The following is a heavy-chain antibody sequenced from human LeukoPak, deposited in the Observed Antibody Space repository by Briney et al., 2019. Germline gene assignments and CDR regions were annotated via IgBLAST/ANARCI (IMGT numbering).Heavy chain of an antibody. J-gene: IGHJ4*02. CDR2: ISSSGGIT. CDR3: AKSRTTVTTGFDS. Sequence: GGSLRLSCAASGFTFSNYAMSWVRQAPGKGLEWILAISSSGGITKYVDSVQGRFTVSRDNSKNTLYLQMNSLRAEDTAVYYCAKSRTTVTTGFDSWGQGTLVTVSS. CDR1: GFTFSNYA. V-gene: IGHV3-23*01. D-gene: IGHD4-17*01.